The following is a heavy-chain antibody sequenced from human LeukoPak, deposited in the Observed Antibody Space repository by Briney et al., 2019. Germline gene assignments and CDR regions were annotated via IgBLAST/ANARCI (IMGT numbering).Heavy chain of an antibody. J-gene: IGHJ6*02. CDR3: ARDGAGQGYYDIFTGYGMDV. D-gene: IGHD3-9*01. CDR1: GGSINSYY. CDR2: ISYSGST. V-gene: IGHV4-59*01. Sequence: KASETLSLTCTVSGGSINSYYWSWIRQPPGKGLEWIGYISYSGSTNYNPSLQSRVTMSVGTSKNHFSLKLTSVTAADTAVYYCARDGAGQGYYDIFTGYGMDVWGQGTTVTVSS.